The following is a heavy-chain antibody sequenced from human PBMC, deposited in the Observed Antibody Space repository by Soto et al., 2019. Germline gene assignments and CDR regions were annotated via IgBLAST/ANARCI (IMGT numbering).Heavy chain of an antibody. J-gene: IGHJ5*02. CDR1: GGSISSHY. CDR2: IYYSGSS. D-gene: IGHD3-3*01. V-gene: IGHV4-59*11. CDR3: ASGSGLRHSRPVIYGFDP. Sequence: PSETLSLTCTVSGGSISSHYWSWIRQPPGRGLEWIGHIYYSGSSDYNPSLKSRLTISVDTSKNQFSLRLRSVTAADTAVYYCASGSGLRHSRPVIYGFDPWGQGTLVTVSS.